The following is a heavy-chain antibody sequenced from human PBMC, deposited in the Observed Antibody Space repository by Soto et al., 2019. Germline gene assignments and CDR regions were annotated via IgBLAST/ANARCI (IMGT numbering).Heavy chain of an antibody. J-gene: IGHJ5*02. V-gene: IGHV1-18*04. CDR2: ISTYNGNT. CDR1: GYTFTSYA. D-gene: IGHD6-19*01. CDR3: ARVVGGIPVAGSWNWFDP. Sequence: WASVKVSCKASGYTFTSYALSWVRHAPGQGLEWVGWISTYNGNTNYAQNLQGRVTMTTDISTNTAYMELRSLRSDDTAVYYCARVVGGIPVAGSWNWFDPWGQGTLVTVSS.